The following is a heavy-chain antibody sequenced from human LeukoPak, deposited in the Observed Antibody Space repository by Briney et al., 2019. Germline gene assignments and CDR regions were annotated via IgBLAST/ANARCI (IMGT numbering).Heavy chain of an antibody. V-gene: IGHV4-59*01. D-gene: IGHD3-10*01. J-gene: IGHJ6*02. CDR1: GVSISSYH. Sequence: SETLSLTCTDSGVSISSYHWSWIRQPPGKGLEWIGYIYYSGSANYNPSLKSRVTISVDTSKNQFSLKLSSVTAADTAVYYCARVNYYYGSGSYSIYYYYYGMDVWGQGTTVTVSS. CDR3: ARVNYYYGSGSYSIYYYYYGMDV. CDR2: IYYSGSA.